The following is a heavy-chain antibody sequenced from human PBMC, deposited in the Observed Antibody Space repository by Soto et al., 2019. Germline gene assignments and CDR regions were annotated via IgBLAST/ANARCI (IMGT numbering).Heavy chain of an antibody. Sequence: QVQLQESGPGLVKPSQTLSLTCTVSGGSISSGDYYWSWIRQPPGKGLEWIGYIYYSGSTYYNPSLNRRVTLSVDTSKHQFSLKLSSVTAADTAVYYCASGPGGYPNWFDPWGQGTLVTVSS. CDR3: ASGPGGYPNWFDP. J-gene: IGHJ5*02. V-gene: IGHV4-30-4*01. CDR2: IYYSGST. D-gene: IGHD2-8*02. CDR1: GGSISSGDYY.